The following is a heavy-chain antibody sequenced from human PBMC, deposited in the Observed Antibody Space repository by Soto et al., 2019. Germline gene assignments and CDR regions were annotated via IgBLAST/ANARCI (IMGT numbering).Heavy chain of an antibody. Sequence: PGESLKISCKGSGYTLTSYWINWVRQKPGKGLEWMGKIDPSDSRTTYSPSFQGHVTISVDKSISTAYLQWSSLKASDTAMYYCARVGHDYSNSGMDVWGQGTTVTVS. J-gene: IGHJ6*02. CDR1: GYTLTSYW. CDR3: ARVGHDYSNSGMDV. D-gene: IGHD4-4*01. CDR2: IDPSDSRT. V-gene: IGHV5-10-1*01.